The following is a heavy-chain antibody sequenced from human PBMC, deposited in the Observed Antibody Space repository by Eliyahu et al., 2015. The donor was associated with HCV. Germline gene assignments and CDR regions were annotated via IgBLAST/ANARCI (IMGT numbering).Heavy chain of an antibody. Sequence: QVQLQQWGAGLLKPSETLSLTCAVYGGSFSGYYWSWIRQPPGKGLXLVGGINHSGSTNYNPSLKSRVTXSVDTSKNQFSLKLSSVTAADTAVYYCARGRRIAARPHPLDYWGQGTLVTVSS. CDR1: GGSFSGYY. CDR2: INHSGST. V-gene: IGHV4-34*01. D-gene: IGHD6-6*01. CDR3: ARGRRIAARPHPLDY. J-gene: IGHJ4*02.